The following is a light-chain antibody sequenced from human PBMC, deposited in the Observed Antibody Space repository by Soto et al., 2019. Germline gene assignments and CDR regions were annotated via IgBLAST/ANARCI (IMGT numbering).Light chain of an antibody. CDR2: DAS. CDR3: QQRSNWPPQ. V-gene: IGKV3-11*01. J-gene: IGKJ1*01. Sequence: EIVLTQSPATLSLSPGERATLSCRASQSVSSYLAWYQQKPGQAPRLLIYDASNRATGIPARFSGSGSGTDFTLTISSLEPEDFAVYYCQQRSNWPPQFDQGTKVEIK. CDR1: QSVSSY.